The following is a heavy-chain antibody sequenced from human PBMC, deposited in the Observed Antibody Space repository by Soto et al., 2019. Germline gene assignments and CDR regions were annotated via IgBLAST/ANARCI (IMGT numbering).Heavy chain of an antibody. J-gene: IGHJ6*02. D-gene: IGHD2-8*02. V-gene: IGHV1-46*01. CDR2: IDPSAGST. Sequence: GXSVKVSCKTSGYTFTRYYIHWVRQAPGQGLEWMGIIDPSAGSTTFAQKFQGRVTMTRDTSTSTVYMEVSSLRSEDTAVYYCARPQQAGGSNYYLRYGMDVWGQGTKVTVYS. CDR3: ARPQQAGGSNYYLRYGMDV. CDR1: GYTFTRYY.